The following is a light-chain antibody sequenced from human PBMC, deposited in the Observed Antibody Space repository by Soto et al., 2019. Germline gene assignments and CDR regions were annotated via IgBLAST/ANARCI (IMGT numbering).Light chain of an antibody. Sequence: QSALTQPPSASGSPGQSVTISCSGTTSDVGAYNYVSWYQQHPGKVPKLMVYEVNKRPSGVPDRFSGSKSGNTASLTVSGLHAEDEADYYCTSYAGGNNVFGTGTKLTVI. CDR3: TSYAGGNNV. CDR2: EVN. CDR1: TSDVGAYNY. J-gene: IGLJ1*01. V-gene: IGLV2-8*01.